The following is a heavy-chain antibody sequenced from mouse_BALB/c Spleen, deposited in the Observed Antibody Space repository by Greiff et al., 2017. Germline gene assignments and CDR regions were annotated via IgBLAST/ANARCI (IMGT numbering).Heavy chain of an antibody. CDR2: INSNGGST. CDR3: ARGEDYYGSRGAMDY. D-gene: IGHD1-1*01. CDR1: GFTFSSYG. V-gene: IGHV5-6-3*01. J-gene: IGHJ4*01. Sequence: EMMLVESGGGLVQPGGSLKLSCAASGFTFSSYGMSWVRQTPDKRLELVATINSNGGSTYYPDSVKGRFTISRDNAKNTLYLQMSSLKSEDTAMYYCARGEDYYGSRGAMDYWGQGTAVTVSS.